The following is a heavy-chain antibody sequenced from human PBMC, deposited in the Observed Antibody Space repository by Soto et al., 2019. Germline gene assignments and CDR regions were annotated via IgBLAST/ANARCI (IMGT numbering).Heavy chain of an antibody. J-gene: IGHJ4*02. CDR1: GFTFSSYA. V-gene: IGHV3-23*01. Sequence: EVQLLESGGGLVQPGGSLRLSCAATGFTFSSYAMSWVRQAPGKGLEWVSGISGSGGSTYYADSVKGRFTISRDNSKNTLHLQMNSLRAEDTAVYYCAKADRGSTPRVLFDYWGQGTLVTVSS. CDR2: ISGSGGST. CDR3: AKADRGSTPRVLFDY. D-gene: IGHD3-10*01.